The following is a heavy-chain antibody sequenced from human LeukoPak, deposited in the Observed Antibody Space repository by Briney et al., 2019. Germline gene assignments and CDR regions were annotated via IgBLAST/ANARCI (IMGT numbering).Heavy chain of an antibody. Sequence: GGSLRLSCAASGFTFSSYAMSWVRQAPEKGLEWVSAISGSGGSTYYADSVKGRFTISRDNSKNTLYLQMNSLRAEDTAVYYCAKVLTPNIAVAGPFDYWGQGTLVTVSS. CDR2: ISGSGGST. CDR1: GFTFSSYA. V-gene: IGHV3-23*01. D-gene: IGHD6-19*01. CDR3: AKVLTPNIAVAGPFDY. J-gene: IGHJ4*02.